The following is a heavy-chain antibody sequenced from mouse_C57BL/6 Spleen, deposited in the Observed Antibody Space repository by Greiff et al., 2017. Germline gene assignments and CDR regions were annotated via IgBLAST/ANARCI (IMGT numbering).Heavy chain of an antibody. V-gene: IGHV5-4*01. CDR1: GFTFSSYA. CDR2: ISDGGSYT. Sequence: EVQGVESGGGLVKPGGSLKLSCAASGFTFSSYAMSWVRQTPEKRLEWVATISDGGSYTYYPDNVQGRFTISRYNAKNNLYLQMSHLKSEGTAMYYCARDISYYFDYWGQGTTLTVCS. CDR3: ARDISYYFDY. J-gene: IGHJ2*01.